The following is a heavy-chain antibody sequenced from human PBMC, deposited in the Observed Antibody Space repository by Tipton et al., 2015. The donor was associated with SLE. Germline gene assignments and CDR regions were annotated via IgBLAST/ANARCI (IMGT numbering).Heavy chain of an antibody. CDR2: IYYSGST. Sequence: TLSLTCTVSGGSISSGGYYWSWIRQSPGKGLEWIGYIYYSGSTYYNPSLKSRVTISVDTSKNQFSLKLSSVTAADTAVYYCARDLAIFGVVPFNYMDIWGKGTTVTVSS. J-gene: IGHJ6*03. V-gene: IGHV4-31*03. CDR3: ARDLAIFGVVPFNYMDI. D-gene: IGHD3-3*01. CDR1: GGSISSGGYY.